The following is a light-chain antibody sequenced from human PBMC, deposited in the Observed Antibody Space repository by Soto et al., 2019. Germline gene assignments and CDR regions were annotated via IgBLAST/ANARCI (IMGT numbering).Light chain of an antibody. CDR3: QQYKNWPPYT. V-gene: IGKV3-15*01. J-gene: IGKJ2*01. CDR1: QSVSSN. CDR2: GAS. Sequence: EIVMTQSPATLSVSPGERATLSCRASQSVSSNLAWYQQKPGQAPRLLIYGASTRATGIPARFSGSGSGTEFTLTISRLQSEDFAVYYCQQYKNWPPYTFGQGTKLEIK.